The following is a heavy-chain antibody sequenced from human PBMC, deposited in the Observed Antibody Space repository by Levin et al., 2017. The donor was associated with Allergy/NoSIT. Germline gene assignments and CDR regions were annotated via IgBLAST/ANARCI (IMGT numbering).Heavy chain of an antibody. D-gene: IGHD2-2*01. V-gene: IGHV4-61*02. Sequence: SQTLSLTCTVSGGSISSGSYYWSWIRQPAGKGLEWIGRIYTSGSTNYNPSLKSRVTISVDTSKNQFSLKLSSVTAADTAVYYCARDNQLLDTYDYWGQGTLVTVSS. J-gene: IGHJ4*02. CDR1: GGSISSGSYY. CDR3: ARDNQLLDTYDY. CDR2: IYTSGST.